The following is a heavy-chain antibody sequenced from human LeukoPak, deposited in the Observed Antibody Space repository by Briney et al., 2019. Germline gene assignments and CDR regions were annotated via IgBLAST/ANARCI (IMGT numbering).Heavy chain of an antibody. V-gene: IGHV3-NL1*01. CDR3: ARVDYYYYYMDV. J-gene: IGHJ6*03. Sequence: GGSLRLSCAASGFTFSSYGMHWVRQAPGKGLEWVALINSGGGKYYEESAKGRFTISRDNSKNTVYLQMHSLRVEDTAVYYCARVDYYYYYMDVWGKGTTVTVSS. CDR1: GFTFSSYG. CDR2: INSGGGK.